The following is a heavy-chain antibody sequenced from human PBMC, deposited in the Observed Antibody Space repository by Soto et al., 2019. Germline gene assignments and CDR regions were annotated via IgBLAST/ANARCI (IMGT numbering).Heavy chain of an antibody. CDR3: ARDKRWLQPGGYYYYYYGLDV. J-gene: IGHJ6*02. V-gene: IGHV3-53*01. CDR1: GFTVSSNY. D-gene: IGHD5-12*01. Sequence: GSLRLSCAASGFTVSSNYMSWVRQAPGKGLEWVSDIYSGGSTYYADSVKGRFTISRDNSKNTLYLQMNSLRAEDTAVYYCARDKRWLQPGGYYYYYYGLDVWAQGTTVTVSS. CDR2: IYSGGST.